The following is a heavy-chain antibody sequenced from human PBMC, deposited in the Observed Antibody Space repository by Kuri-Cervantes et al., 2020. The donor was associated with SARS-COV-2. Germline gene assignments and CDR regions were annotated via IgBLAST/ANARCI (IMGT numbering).Heavy chain of an antibody. CDR3: ARDRKRTLFGDFDY. J-gene: IGHJ4*02. D-gene: IGHD1-14*01. CDR1: GFTFSSHA. CDR2: ISGSGINF. V-gene: IGHV3-23*01. Sequence: GGSLRLSCSASGFTFSSHALHWVRQTPGKGLEWVSGISGSGINFGNADSVKGRFTISSDTSKNTIYLQMNSLRAEDTAVYYCARDRKRTLFGDFDYWGQGLLVTVSS.